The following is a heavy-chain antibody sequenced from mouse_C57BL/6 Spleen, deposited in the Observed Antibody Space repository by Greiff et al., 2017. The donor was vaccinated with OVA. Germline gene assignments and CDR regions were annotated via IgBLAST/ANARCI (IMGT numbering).Heavy chain of an antibody. D-gene: IGHD3-1*01. V-gene: IGHV1-66*01. CDR2: IYPGSGNT. CDR1: GYSFTSYY. CDR3: ARGLRLRDYFDY. Sequence: VQLQQSGPELVKPGASVKISCKASGYSFTSYYIHWVKQRPGQGLEWIGWIYPGSGNTKYNEKFKGKATLTADTSSSTAYMQLSSLTSEDSAVYYCARGLRLRDYFDYWGQGTTLTVSS. J-gene: IGHJ2*01.